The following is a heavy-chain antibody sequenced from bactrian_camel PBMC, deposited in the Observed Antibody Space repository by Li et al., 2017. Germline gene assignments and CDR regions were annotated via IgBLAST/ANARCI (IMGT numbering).Heavy chain of an antibody. CDR1: GHTYSSYC. D-gene: IGHD3*01. Sequence: HVQLVESGGGSVQAGGSLRLSCAAPGHTYSSYCMAWFRQVPGKEREGVAYIHSDFSADYADSAKGRFTISKDSAMYGDSVKGRFIISRDNAKQILYLQMNNLKSEDTALYYCAAGRGIGGFEVDEYTYWGQGTQVTVS. J-gene: IGHJ4*01. V-gene: IGHV3S56*01. CDR3: YLQMNNLKSEDTALYYCAAGRGIGGFEVDEYTY. CDR2: IHSDFSA.